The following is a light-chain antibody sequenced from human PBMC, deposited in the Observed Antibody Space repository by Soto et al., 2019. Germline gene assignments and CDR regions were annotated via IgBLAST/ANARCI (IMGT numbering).Light chain of an antibody. J-gene: IGKJ1*01. CDR1: QRVSSSS. CDR2: GVS. CDR3: QQYSISST. Sequence: EIVSTQSPATLSLSPGERATLSCRASQRVSSSSLAWYQHKPGQSPRLLIFGVSSRATDIPDRFSGSGSGTDFTLTINRMEPEDFAVYYCQQYSISSTFGQGTKVDIK. V-gene: IGKV3-20*01.